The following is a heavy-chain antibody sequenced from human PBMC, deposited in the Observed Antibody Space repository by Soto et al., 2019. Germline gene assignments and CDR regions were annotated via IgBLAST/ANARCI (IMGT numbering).Heavy chain of an antibody. CDR1: GYTFTSYG. Sequence: QVPLVQSGAEVKKPGASVKVSCKASGYTFTSYGISWVRQAPGQGLEWMGWISAYNGNTNYAQKLQGRVTMTTDTSTSTAYMELRSLRSDDTAVYYCASGGAEQWPGPRYGMDVWGQGTTVTVSS. V-gene: IGHV1-18*01. J-gene: IGHJ6*02. CDR3: ASGGAEQWPGPRYGMDV. CDR2: ISAYNGNT. D-gene: IGHD6-19*01.